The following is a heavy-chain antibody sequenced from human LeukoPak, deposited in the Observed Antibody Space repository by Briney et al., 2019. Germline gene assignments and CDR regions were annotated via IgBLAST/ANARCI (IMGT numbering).Heavy chain of an antibody. J-gene: IGHJ4*02. D-gene: IGHD5-12*01. Sequence: ASVKVSCKASGYTFTSYGISWVRQAPGQGLEWMGWISAYNGNTNYAQKLQGRVTMTTDTSTSTAYMELRSLRSDNTAVYYCAKDRAVATIGGIDYWGQGTLVTVSS. CDR3: AKDRAVATIGGIDY. CDR2: ISAYNGNT. CDR1: GYTFTSYG. V-gene: IGHV1-18*01.